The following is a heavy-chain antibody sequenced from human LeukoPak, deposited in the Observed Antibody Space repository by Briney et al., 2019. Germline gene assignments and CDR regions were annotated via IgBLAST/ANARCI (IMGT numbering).Heavy chain of an antibody. V-gene: IGHV3-7*01. CDR1: GFTFSTYS. CDR3: ARDGMVRGPLDY. CDR2: IKQDGSEK. Sequence: GGSLRLSCAASGFTFSTYSMNWVRQAPGKGLEWVANIKQDGSEKYYVDSVKGRFTISRDNAKNSLYLQMNSLRAEDTAVYYCARDGMVRGPLDYWGQGTLVTVSS. J-gene: IGHJ4*02. D-gene: IGHD3-10*01.